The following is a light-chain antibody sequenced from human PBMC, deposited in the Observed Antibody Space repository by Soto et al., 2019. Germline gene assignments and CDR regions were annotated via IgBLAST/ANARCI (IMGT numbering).Light chain of an antibody. CDR2: GAS. J-gene: IGKJ1*01. CDR1: QSVSSN. CDR3: RQYNSWPT. Sequence: EIVMTQSPATLSLSPGERATLSCRAGQSVSSNLAWYQQKPGQAPRLLIYGASTRATGIPARFSGSGSGTDFTLTIGVLQAEDVAVYYCRQYNSWPTFGKGTKLEIK. V-gene: IGKV3-15*01.